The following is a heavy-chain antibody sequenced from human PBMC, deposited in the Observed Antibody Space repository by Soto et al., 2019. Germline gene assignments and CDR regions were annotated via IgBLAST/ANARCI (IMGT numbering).Heavy chain of an antibody. Sequence: QVQLVQSGAEVKKPGASVKVSCKASGYTFTSYGISWVRQAPGQGLEWMGWISAYNGNTNYAQKLQGRVTMTTDTSTSTAYMELRSLRSDDTAVYYCARTYYYDSSGYYYGGLGDYWGQGTLVTVSS. CDR2: ISAYNGNT. D-gene: IGHD3-22*01. J-gene: IGHJ4*02. V-gene: IGHV1-18*04. CDR3: ARTYYYDSSGYYYGGLGDY. CDR1: GYTFTSYG.